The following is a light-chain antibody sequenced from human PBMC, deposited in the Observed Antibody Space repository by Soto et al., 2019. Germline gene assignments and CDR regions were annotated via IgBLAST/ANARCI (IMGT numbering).Light chain of an antibody. CDR2: GAS. CDR3: QQYNDWWT. CDR1: QSVLHSSNNENY. Sequence: DIVMTQSPDSLAVSLGERATINCESSQSVLHSSNNENYVAWYQQRPGQAPRLLIYGASTRATDTPVRFRGSGSGTEFTLTISSLQSEDFAVYYCQQYNDWWTFGQGTKVDIK. J-gene: IGKJ1*01. V-gene: IGKV4-1*01.